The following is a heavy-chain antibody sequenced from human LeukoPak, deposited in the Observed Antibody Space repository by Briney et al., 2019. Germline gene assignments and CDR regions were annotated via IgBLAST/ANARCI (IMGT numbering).Heavy chain of an antibody. Sequence: SETLSLTCAVYGGSFSGYYWSWIRQPPGKGLEWIREINHSGSTNYNPSLKSRVTISVDTSKNQFSLKLSSVTAADTAVYYCARQGDFVAFDPWGQGTLVTVSS. V-gene: IGHV4-34*01. CDR3: ARQGDFVAFDP. CDR2: INHSGST. J-gene: IGHJ5*02. CDR1: GGSFSGYY. D-gene: IGHD1-26*01.